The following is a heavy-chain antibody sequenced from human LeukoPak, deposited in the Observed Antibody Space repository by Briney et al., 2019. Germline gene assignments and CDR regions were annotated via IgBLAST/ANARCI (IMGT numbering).Heavy chain of an antibody. CDR3: ARDLGDSSGYYYAGFDY. J-gene: IGHJ4*02. D-gene: IGHD3-22*01. V-gene: IGHV4-34*01. Sequence: SETQSLTCAVYGGSFSGYYWSWIRQPPGKGLEWIGEINHSGSTNYNPSLKSRVTISVDRSKNQFSLKLSSVTAADTAVYYCARDLGDSSGYYYAGFDYWGQGTLVTVSS. CDR1: GGSFSGYY. CDR2: INHSGST.